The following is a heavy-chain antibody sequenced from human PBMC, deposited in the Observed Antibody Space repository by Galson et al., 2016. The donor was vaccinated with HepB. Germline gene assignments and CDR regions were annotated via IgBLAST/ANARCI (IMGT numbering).Heavy chain of an antibody. J-gene: IGHJ6*02. CDR3: AGAVDGDFRWGV. Sequence: QSGAEVKKPGESLKISCTGSGYNFATYWIGWVRQMPGTGLEWMAIMHGGYSHTKYSPSFQGQVSISPEKSISPAYMRWSSLEAPDTAIYYCAGAVDGDFRWGVWGQGTTVTVSS. V-gene: IGHV5-51*01. D-gene: IGHD4-17*01. CDR1: GYNFATYW. CDR2: MHGGYSHT.